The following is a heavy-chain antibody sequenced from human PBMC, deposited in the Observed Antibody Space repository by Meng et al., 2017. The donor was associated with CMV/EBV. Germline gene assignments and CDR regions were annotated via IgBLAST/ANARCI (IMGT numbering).Heavy chain of an antibody. Sequence: TLKGSGVSLVQPTQTVTLTCIFSGCSLRTSGLCVGWIRQPPGKALEWLALIYWDDDKRYSPSLKSRLTITKDTSKNQVVLTMTNMDPVDTATYYCARIAAAGRFDYWGQGTLVTVSS. D-gene: IGHD6-13*01. V-gene: IGHV2-5*02. J-gene: IGHJ4*02. CDR3: ARIAAAGRFDY. CDR1: GCSLRTSGLC. CDR2: IYWDDDK.